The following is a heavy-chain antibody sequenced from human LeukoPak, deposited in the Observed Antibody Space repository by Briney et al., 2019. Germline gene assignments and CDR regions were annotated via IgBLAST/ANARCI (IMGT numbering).Heavy chain of an antibody. J-gene: IGHJ5*02. CDR1: GYTFIGHY. CDR3: ARDNSVGDIAWWFDP. Sequence: GASVKVSCKASGYTFIGHYMHWVRQAPGQGLEWMGLINPSGSSTVYAQKFQGRVTMTRDMSTTADYMELSSLTSEDTAVYYCARDNSVGDIAWWFDPWGQGTLVTVSS. D-gene: IGHD3-16*02. V-gene: IGHV1-46*01. CDR2: INPSGSST.